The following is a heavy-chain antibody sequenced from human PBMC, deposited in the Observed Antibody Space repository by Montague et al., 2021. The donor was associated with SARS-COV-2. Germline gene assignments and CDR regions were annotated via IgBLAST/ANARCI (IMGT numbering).Heavy chain of an antibody. Sequence: SLRLSCSASGFTFSSYAMHWVRQAPGKGLEWVAVISYDGSNKYYADSVKGRFTIPRDNSKNTLYLQMNSLRAEDTAVYYCAREDIVVVPAARDWFDPWGQGTLVTVSS. CDR3: AREDIVVVPAARDWFDP. V-gene: IGHV3-30-3*01. CDR1: GFTFSSYA. D-gene: IGHD2-2*01. J-gene: IGHJ5*02. CDR2: ISYDGSNK.